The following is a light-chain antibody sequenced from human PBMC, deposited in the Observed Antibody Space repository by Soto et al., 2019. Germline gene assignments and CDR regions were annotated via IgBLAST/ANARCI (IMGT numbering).Light chain of an antibody. Sequence: DLQMTQSPASLSASVGDRVAITCRASQSVSTYVYWYQQKPGQAPKLLVYDVSKLESGVPSRFIGSGSGTEFTLTISSLQREDFATYHCQQNFIAPPTFGQGTKVDLK. CDR3: QQNFIAPPT. J-gene: IGKJ1*01. V-gene: IGKV1-39*01. CDR1: QSVSTY. CDR2: DVS.